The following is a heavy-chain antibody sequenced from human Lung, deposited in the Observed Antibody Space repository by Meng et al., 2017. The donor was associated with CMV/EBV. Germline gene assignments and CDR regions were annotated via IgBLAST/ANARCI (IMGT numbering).Heavy chain of an antibody. Sequence: SETXSLXCAVYGGSFSGYCWSWIRQPPGKGLEWIGEINHSGTTNYNPSLESRVTISVDTSKNQFSLKLSSVTAADTAVYYCAGCFRGGGTQRRFGVFRSSYFFDYWXLGTLVTVSS. CDR3: AGCFRGGGTQRRFGVFRSSYFFDY. D-gene: IGHD3-3*01. V-gene: IGHV4-34*01. CDR2: INHSGTT. J-gene: IGHJ4*02. CDR1: GGSFSGYC.